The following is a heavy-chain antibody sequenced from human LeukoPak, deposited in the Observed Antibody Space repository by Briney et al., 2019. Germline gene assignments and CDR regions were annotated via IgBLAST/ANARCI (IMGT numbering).Heavy chain of an antibody. Sequence: GASVKVSCKASGYGFTDKYMHWVRQAPGQGLEWMGWINPNSGGTNYAQKFQGRVTMTTDTSMSTAYMELSRLTSDDTAVYYCARAGGRSWFDPWGQGTLVTVSS. J-gene: IGHJ5*02. CDR1: GYGFTDKY. CDR2: INPNSGGT. V-gene: IGHV1-2*02. CDR3: ARAGGRSWFDP.